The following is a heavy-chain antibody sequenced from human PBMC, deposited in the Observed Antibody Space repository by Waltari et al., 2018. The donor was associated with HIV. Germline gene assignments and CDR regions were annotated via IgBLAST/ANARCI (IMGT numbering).Heavy chain of an antibody. CDR2: SSPKSGGA. V-gene: IGHV1-2*06. J-gene: IGHJ4*02. Sequence: QVQLVQSGAEVKKPGASVKVSCKASGYTFTAYHIHWVRQAPGQGLEWMGRSSPKSGGATYARKFQGRVTMTRDTSFSTAYMDLSSLTSDDSAVYYCATGRRVVNYWGQGTLVTVSS. CDR1: GYTFTAYH. D-gene: IGHD2-21*01. CDR3: ATGRRVVNY.